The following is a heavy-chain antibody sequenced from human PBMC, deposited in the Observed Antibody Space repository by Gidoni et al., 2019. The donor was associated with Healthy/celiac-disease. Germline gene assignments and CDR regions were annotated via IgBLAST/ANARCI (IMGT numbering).Heavy chain of an antibody. J-gene: IGHJ3*02. V-gene: IGHV4-34*01. CDR2: INHSGST. CDR3: ASFRDGYNYGDAFDI. D-gene: IGHD5-12*01. Sequence: QVQLQQWGAGLLKPSETLSLTCAVYGGSFSGYYWSWIRQPPGKGLEWIGEINHSGSTNYNPSLKSRVTISVDTSKNQFSLKLSSVTAADTAVYYCASFRDGYNYGDAFDIWGQGTMVTVSS. CDR1: GGSFSGYY.